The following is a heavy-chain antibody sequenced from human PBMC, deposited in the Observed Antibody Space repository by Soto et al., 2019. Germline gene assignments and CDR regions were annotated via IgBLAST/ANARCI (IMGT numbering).Heavy chain of an antibody. CDR1: GFTFSSYS. CDR3: ARVGEYSGYGMDV. V-gene: IGHV3-21*01. J-gene: IGHJ6*02. Sequence: LRLSCAASGFTFSSYSMNWVRQAPGKGLEWVSSISSSSSYIYYADSVKGRFTISRDNAKNSLYLQMNSLRAEDTAVYYCARVGEYSGYGMDVWGQGTTVTVSS. D-gene: IGHD1-26*01. CDR2: ISSSSSYI.